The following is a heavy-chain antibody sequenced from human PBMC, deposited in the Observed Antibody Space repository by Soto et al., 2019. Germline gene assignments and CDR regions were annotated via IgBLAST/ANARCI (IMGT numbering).Heavy chain of an antibody. J-gene: IGHJ4*02. CDR2: INPSGGST. CDR1: GYTFTSYY. V-gene: IGHV1-46*01. CDR3: ARDRDIVVVTAIPGCLDY. Sequence: QVQLVQSGAEVKKPGASVKVSCKASGYTFTSYYMHWVRQAPGQGLEWMGIINPSGGSTSHAQKFQGRVTMNRDTGTSAVYMELSSLRSEDTAVYYCARDRDIVVVTAIPGCLDYWGQGTLVTVSS. D-gene: IGHD2-21*02.